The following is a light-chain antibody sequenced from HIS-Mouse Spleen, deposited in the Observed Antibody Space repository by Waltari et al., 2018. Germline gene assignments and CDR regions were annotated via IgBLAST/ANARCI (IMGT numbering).Light chain of an antibody. CDR2: EGS. CDR1: SSDVGSYNL. J-gene: IGLJ3*02. Sequence: QSALTQPASVSGSPGQSITISCTGTSSDVGSYNLVSWYQQHPGKAPKLMIYEGSKRPSGDFNRFSGSKSGNTASRTSAGLQAEDEADYYCCSYAGSSTWVFGGGTKLTVL. V-gene: IGLV2-23*01. CDR3: CSYAGSSTWV.